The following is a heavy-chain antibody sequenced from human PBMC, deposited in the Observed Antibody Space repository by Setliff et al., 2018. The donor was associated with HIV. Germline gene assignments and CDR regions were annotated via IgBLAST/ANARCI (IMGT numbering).Heavy chain of an antibody. Sequence: GASVKVSCKSSGYTFTAHHIHWVRQAPGQGPEWMGWIIPKSGETSYAEKFRGRVTMTRDTSLSTAYMELRSLTSDDTAVYYCARNIDMHYDFWSAYDYWGQGALVTVSS. CDR1: GYTFTAHH. CDR2: IIPKSGET. V-gene: IGHV1-2*02. D-gene: IGHD3-3*01. CDR3: ARNIDMHYDFWSAYDY. J-gene: IGHJ4*02.